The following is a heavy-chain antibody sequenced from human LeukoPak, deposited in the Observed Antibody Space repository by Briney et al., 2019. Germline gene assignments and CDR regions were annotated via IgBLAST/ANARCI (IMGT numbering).Heavy chain of an antibody. J-gene: IGHJ4*02. D-gene: IGHD3-10*01. CDR1: GYSISSGYY. CDR3: ARLKYYGSGSSDY. Sequence: SETLSLTCAVSGYSISSGYYWGWIRQPPGKGLEWIGSIYHSGSTYYNPSLKSRVTIPVDTSKNQFSLKLSSVTAADTAVYYCARLKYYGSGSSDYWGQGTLVTVSS. CDR2: IYHSGST. V-gene: IGHV4-38-2*01.